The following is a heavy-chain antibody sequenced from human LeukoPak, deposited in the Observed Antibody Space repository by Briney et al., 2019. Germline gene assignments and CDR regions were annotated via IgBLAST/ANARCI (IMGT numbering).Heavy chain of an antibody. CDR3: ARDSRAGSYLFGY. V-gene: IGHV1-2*02. Sequence: GASVKVSCKASGYTFTGYYMHWVRQAPGQGLEWMGWINPNSGGTNYAQKFQGRVTMTRDTSISTAYMELSRLRSDDTAVYYCARDSRAGSYLFGYWGQGTLVTVSS. J-gene: IGHJ4*02. CDR2: INPNSGGT. CDR1: GYTFTGYY. D-gene: IGHD1-26*01.